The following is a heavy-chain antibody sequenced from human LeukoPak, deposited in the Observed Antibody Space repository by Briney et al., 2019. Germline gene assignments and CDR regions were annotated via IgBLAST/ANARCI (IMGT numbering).Heavy chain of an antibody. CDR2: ISSGGGTV. V-gene: IGHV3-48*02. Sequence: GGSLRLSCAGSGFRFNSYSMIWVRQAPGKGLEWIAYISSGGGTVHHADSIKGRFTISRDNAKNSVYLQMNSVRDDDMAVYYCARGYSSSWYGGADNYFDYWGQGTLVTVSS. CDR3: ARGYSSSWYGGADNYFDY. CDR1: GFRFNSYS. J-gene: IGHJ4*02. D-gene: IGHD6-13*01.